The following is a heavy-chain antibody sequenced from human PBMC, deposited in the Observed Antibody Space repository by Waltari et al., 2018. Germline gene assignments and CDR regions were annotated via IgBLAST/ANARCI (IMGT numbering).Heavy chain of an antibody. CDR1: GFSFSYYY. J-gene: IGHJ6*02. D-gene: IGHD6-13*01. CDR3: ARATGYISLDYGLDS. V-gene: IGHV3-66*01. Sequence: EVQLVESGGGLAKPGGSLRLSCAASGFSFSYYYMSWVRQAPGKGLEWISGINSGGGSTYYADSVKGRFTISRENAKNTLYLQMDSLRAEDTAVYYCARATGYISLDYGLDSWGQGVVVTVSS. CDR2: INSGGGST.